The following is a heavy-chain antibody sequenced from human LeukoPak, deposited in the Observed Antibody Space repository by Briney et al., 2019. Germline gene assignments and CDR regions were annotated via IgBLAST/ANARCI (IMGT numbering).Heavy chain of an antibody. CDR1: GFTFSSYS. J-gene: IGHJ4*02. D-gene: IGHD3-9*01. V-gene: IGHV3-7*01. Sequence: GGSLRLSCAASGFTFSSYSMNWVRQAPGKGLEWVANIKQDGSEKYYVDSVKGRFTISRDNAKNSLYLQMNSLRAEDTAVYYCAKYYDILTGYWGFDYWGQGTLVTVSS. CDR3: AKYYDILTGYWGFDY. CDR2: IKQDGSEK.